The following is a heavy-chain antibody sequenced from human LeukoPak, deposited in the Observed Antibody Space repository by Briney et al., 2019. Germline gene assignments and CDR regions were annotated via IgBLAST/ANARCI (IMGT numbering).Heavy chain of an antibody. V-gene: IGHV3-23*01. J-gene: IGHJ6*02. D-gene: IGHD3-10*01. CDR3: AKVPSSDYGSGRPPFMDV. CDR1: GFTFSNYA. Sequence: GGSLRLSCAASGFTFSNYAMSWVRQAPGRGLDWVSTLSDSGSSTYYADSVKGRFTISRDNSKNTLYLQMDSLRVEDTATYYCAKVPSSDYGSGRPPFMDVWGQGTTVAVSS. CDR2: LSDSGSST.